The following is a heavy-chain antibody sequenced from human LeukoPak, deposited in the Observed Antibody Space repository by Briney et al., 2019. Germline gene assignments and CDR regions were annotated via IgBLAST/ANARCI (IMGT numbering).Heavy chain of an antibody. D-gene: IGHD6-19*01. CDR2: ISSASGSI. Sequence: GGSLRLSCAASGFTFSSYSMNWVRQAPGKGPEWLSYISSASGSIYYADSVKGRFTISRDNAKNSLFLQMNSLRAEDTAVYYCARGWAGTADYWGQGTLVTVSS. CDR1: GFTFSSYS. V-gene: IGHV3-48*04. J-gene: IGHJ4*02. CDR3: ARGWAGTADY.